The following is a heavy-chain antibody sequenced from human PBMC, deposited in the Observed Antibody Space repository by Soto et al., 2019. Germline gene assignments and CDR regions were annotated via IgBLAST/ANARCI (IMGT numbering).Heavy chain of an antibody. CDR3: AKDEGELSPFYYMDV. D-gene: IGHD3-16*02. CDR1: GFTFDDYA. CDR2: ISWNSGSI. Sequence: EVQLVESGGGLVQPGRSLRLSCAASGFTFDDYAMHWVRQAPGKGLEWVSGISWNSGSIGYADSVKGRFTISRDNAKNSLYLQMNSLRAEDTALYYCAKDEGELSPFYYMDVWGKGTTVTVSS. J-gene: IGHJ6*03. V-gene: IGHV3-9*01.